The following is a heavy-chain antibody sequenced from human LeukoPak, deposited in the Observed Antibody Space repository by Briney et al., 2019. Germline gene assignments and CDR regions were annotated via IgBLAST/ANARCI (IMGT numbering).Heavy chain of an antibody. CDR3: ARLGGGTGPSFDY. CDR1: GGSISSYY. CDR2: IYYSGST. D-gene: IGHD3-10*01. Sequence: SETLSLTCTVSGGSISSYYWSWIRQPPGKGLEWIGYIYYSGSTNYNPSLKSRVTISVDTSKNQFSLKLSSVTAADTAVYYCARLGGGTGPSFDYWGQGTLVTVSS. J-gene: IGHJ4*02. V-gene: IGHV4-59*01.